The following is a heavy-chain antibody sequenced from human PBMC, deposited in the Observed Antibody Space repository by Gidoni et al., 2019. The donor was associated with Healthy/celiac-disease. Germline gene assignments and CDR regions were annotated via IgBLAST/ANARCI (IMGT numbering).Heavy chain of an antibody. CDR3: ARDRSDYGDYSSVY. CDR2: IYYSGST. CDR1: GGSISSSSYY. J-gene: IGHJ4*02. V-gene: IGHV4-39*07. Sequence: QLQLQESGPGLVKPSETLSLSCTVSGGSISSSSYYWGWIRQPPGKGLEWIGSIYYSGSTYYNPSLKSRVTISVDTSKNQFSLKLSSVTAADTAVYYCARDRSDYGDYSSVYWGQGTLVTVSS. D-gene: IGHD4-17*01.